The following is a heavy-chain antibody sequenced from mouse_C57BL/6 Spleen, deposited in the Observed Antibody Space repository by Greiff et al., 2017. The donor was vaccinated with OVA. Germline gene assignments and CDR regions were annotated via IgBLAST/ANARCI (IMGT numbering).Heavy chain of an antibody. J-gene: IGHJ2*01. D-gene: IGHD1-1*01. CDR2: INPNNGGT. Sequence: VQLQQSGPELVKPGASVKISCKASGYTFTDYYMNWVKQSPGKSLEWIGDINPNNGGTSYNQKFKGKATLTVDKSSSTAYMELSSLTDEDSAVYYGARMAGDPYDFDYWGQGTTLTVSS. CDR1: GYTFTDYY. V-gene: IGHV1-26*01. CDR3: ARMAGDPYDFDY.